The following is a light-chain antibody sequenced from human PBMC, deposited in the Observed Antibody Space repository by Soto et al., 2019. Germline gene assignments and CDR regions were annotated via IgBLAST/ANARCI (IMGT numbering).Light chain of an antibody. CDR3: RSYITTTTLYV. Sequence: QSALTQPASVSGSPGQSITISCTGTSSDVGGFDFVSWFQRRPGKAPRLIIYEVTNRPSGISDRFSGSKSGNTASLTISGLQAEDEADYFCRSYITTTTLYVFGSGPKLTVL. J-gene: IGLJ1*01. CDR1: SSDVGGFDF. CDR2: EVT. V-gene: IGLV2-14*01.